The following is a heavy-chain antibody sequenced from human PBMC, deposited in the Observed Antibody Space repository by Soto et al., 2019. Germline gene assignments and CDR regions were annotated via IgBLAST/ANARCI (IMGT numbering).Heavy chain of an antibody. CDR2: IIPIFGTA. CDR3: AKPNLWFGELSHHDAFDI. J-gene: IGHJ3*02. D-gene: IGHD3-10*01. CDR1: GGTFSSYA. Sequence: SVKVSCKASGGTFSSYAISWVRQAPGQGLEWMGGIIPIFGTANYAQKFQGRVTITADKSTSTAYMELSSLRSEDTAVYYCAKPNLWFGELSHHDAFDIWGQGTMVTVSS. V-gene: IGHV1-69*06.